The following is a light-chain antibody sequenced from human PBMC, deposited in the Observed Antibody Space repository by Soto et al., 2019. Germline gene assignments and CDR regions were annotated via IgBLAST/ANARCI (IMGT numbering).Light chain of an antibody. V-gene: IGKV1-5*01. CDR3: QQYNSYSRS. CDR2: DAS. CDR1: HSIGTW. Sequence: DIQMTQSPSTLSASVGNRVTNTSRASHSIGTWLAWYQQKPGKAPKLLIYDASSLESGVPSRFSGSGSGTEFTLTISSLQPDDFATYYCQQYNSYSRSFGGGTKVDIK. J-gene: IGKJ4*01.